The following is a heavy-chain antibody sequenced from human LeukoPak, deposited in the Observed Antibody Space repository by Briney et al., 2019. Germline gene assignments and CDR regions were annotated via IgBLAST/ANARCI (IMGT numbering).Heavy chain of an antibody. V-gene: IGHV4-39*01. J-gene: IGHJ6*02. CDR3: ARHIDYDILTGYSDYGMTS. Sequence: PSETLSLTCTVSGGSISSSSYYWGWIRQPPGKGLEWIGSIYYSGSTYYNPSLKSRVTISVDTSKNQFSLKLSSVTAADTAVYYCARHIDYDILTGYSDYGMTSGAKGPRSPSP. CDR2: IYYSGST. D-gene: IGHD3-9*01. CDR1: GGSISSSSYY.